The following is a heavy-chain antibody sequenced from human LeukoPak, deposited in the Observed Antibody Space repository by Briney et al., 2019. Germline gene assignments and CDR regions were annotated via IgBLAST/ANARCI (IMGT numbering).Heavy chain of an antibody. V-gene: IGHV3-66*02. CDR3: ARAKYYDSSGYLDY. D-gene: IGHD3-22*01. J-gene: IGHJ4*02. CDR1: EFSVGSNY. Sequence: GGSLRLSCAASEFSVGSNYMTWVRQAPGKGLEWVSLIYSGGSTYYADSVKGRFTISRDNSNNTLYLQMNSLRAEDTAVYYCARAKYYDSSGYLDYWGQGTLVTVSS. CDR2: IYSGGST.